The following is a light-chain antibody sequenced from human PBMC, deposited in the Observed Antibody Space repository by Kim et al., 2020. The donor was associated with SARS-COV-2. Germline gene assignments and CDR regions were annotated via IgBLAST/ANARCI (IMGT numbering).Light chain of an antibody. V-gene: IGKV1-8*01. CDR2: AAS. J-gene: IGKJ2*01. CDR1: QGISSY. CDR3: QQYYSYPHT. Sequence: GSTGDIVTITCRASQGISSYLAWYQQKPGKAPKLLIYAASTLQSGVPSRFSGSGSGTDFTLAISCLQSEDFATYYCQQYYSYPHTFGQGTKLEI.